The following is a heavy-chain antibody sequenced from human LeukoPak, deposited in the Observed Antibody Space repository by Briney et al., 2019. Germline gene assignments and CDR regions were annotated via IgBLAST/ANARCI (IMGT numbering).Heavy chain of an antibody. J-gene: IGHJ4*02. CDR2: IKKDERER. V-gene: IGHV3-7*01. Sequence: GGSLRLSCAASGFTFSNYWMSWVRQAPGKGVEWVANIKKDEREREYVDSVRGRFTISRDNAKRSLYLRMDSLRAEDTAMYFCTRVVDSSSSRYQAMPYWGQGTLVTVSS. CDR3: TRVVDSSSSRYQAMPY. CDR1: GFTFSNYW. D-gene: IGHD2-2*01.